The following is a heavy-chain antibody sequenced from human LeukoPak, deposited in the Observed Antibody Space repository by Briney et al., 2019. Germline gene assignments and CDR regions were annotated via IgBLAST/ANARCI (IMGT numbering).Heavy chain of an antibody. V-gene: IGHV3-48*01. CDR3: ARALLNYDFWSGYQYPDGFDP. D-gene: IGHD3-3*01. J-gene: IGHJ5*02. Sequence: GGSLRLSCTASGFTFSTYSMNWVRQAPGRGLEWVSYISGSSSSSDGGAIQYADSVKGRFTISRDNDKNSLYLQMNSLRAEDTAVYYCARALLNYDFWSGYQYPDGFDPWGQGTLVTVSS. CDR2: ISGSSSSSDGGAI. CDR1: GFTFSTYS.